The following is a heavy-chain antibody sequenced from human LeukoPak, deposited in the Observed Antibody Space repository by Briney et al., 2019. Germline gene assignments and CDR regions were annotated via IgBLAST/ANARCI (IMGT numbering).Heavy chain of an antibody. CDR1: GFTFSSYY. V-gene: IGHV3-74*01. D-gene: IGHD2-15*01. CDR2: INGDGSST. J-gene: IGHJ6*04. Sequence: PGGSLRISCSAPGFTFSSYYIHWGRPGPGKGLEWVSRINGDGSSTRYADSVKGRFTISRDNAKNTVYLQMNSLRVEDTAVYSCARGLYCSGINCYNGMDVWGKGTTVTVSS. CDR3: ARGLYCSGINCYNGMDV.